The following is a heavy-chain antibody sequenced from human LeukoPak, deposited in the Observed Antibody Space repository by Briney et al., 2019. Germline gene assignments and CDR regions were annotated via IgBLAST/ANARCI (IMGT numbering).Heavy chain of an antibody. D-gene: IGHD2-2*01. CDR1: GGSFIGYY. J-gene: IGHJ4*02. Sequence: SETLSLTCAVYGGSFIGYYWSWIRQPPGKGLEWIGEINHSGSTNYNPSLKSRVTISVDTSKNQFSLKLSSVTAADTAVYYCASHYCSSTSCYFSGWGQGSLVTVSS. CDR3: ASHYCSSTSCYFSG. CDR2: INHSGST. V-gene: IGHV4-34*01.